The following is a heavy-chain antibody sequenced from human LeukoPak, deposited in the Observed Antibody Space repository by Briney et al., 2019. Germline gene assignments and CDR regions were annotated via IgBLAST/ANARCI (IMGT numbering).Heavy chain of an antibody. D-gene: IGHD3-10*01. J-gene: IGHJ6*04. CDR2: IYYSGST. V-gene: IGHV4-59*01. CDR1: GGSISSYY. CDR3: ARDRPGFSGYYYGMDV. Sequence: NPSETLSLTCAVSGGSISSYYWSWIRQPPGKGLEWIGYIYYSGSTNYNPSLKSRVTISVDTSKDQFSLKLSSVTAADTAVYYCARDRPGFSGYYYGMDVWGKGTTVTVSS.